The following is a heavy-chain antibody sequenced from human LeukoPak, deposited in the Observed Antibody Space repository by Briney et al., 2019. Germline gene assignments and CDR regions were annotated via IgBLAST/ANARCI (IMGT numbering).Heavy chain of an antibody. Sequence: PSETLSLTCTVSGGSISSYYWSWIRQPPGKGLEWIGYIYYSGSTNCNPSLKSRVTISVDTSKNQFSLKLSSVTAADTAVYYCARWFGEDYFDYWGQGTLVTVSS. CDR2: IYYSGST. CDR1: GGSISSYY. CDR3: ARWFGEDYFDY. D-gene: IGHD3-10*01. V-gene: IGHV4-59*01. J-gene: IGHJ4*02.